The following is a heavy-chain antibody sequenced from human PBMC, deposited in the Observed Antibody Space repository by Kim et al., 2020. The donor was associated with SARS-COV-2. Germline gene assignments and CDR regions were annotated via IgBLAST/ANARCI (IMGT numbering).Heavy chain of an antibody. D-gene: IGHD6-13*01. CDR2: IHCGSNNI. V-gene: IGHV3-48*02. CDR3: ASHPRSSWLSY. J-gene: IGHJ4*02. CDR1: GFTFSTYT. Sequence: GGSLRLSCGGSGFTFSTYTFTWVRQAPGKGLEWLAYIHCGSNNIKYADSERGRFTISRDNVKNSVYLQMNNLRDEDTALYYCASHPRSSWLSYWGQGALVTVSS.